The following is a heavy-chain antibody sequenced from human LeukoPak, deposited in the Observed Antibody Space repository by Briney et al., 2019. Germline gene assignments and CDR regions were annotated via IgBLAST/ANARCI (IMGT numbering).Heavy chain of an antibody. J-gene: IGHJ4*02. CDR1: GYTFTDYY. V-gene: IGHV1-2*02. CDR2: MDPKSGET. Sequence: GASVKVSCKASGYTFTDYYIHWVRQAPGQGLEWMGWMDPKSGETNHAQRFQGRVIMTRDTSITTAYMELSRLRSDDTAVYYCAREVRGDSSSWYWNDYWGQGTLVTVSS. D-gene: IGHD6-13*01. CDR3: AREVRGDSSSWYWNDY.